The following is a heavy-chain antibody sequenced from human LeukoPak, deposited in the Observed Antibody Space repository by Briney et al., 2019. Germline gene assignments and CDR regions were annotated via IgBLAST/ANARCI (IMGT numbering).Heavy chain of an antibody. D-gene: IGHD5-18*01. CDR3: ATRGYSYGYPDY. J-gene: IGHJ4*02. V-gene: IGHV1-24*01. Sequence: ASVKVSCKVYGYTLTELSMHWVRQAPGKGLEWMGGFDPEDGETIYAQKFQGRVTMTEDTSTDTAYMELSSLRSEDTAVYYCATRGYSYGYPDYWGQGTLVTVSS. CDR2: FDPEDGET. CDR1: GYTLTELS.